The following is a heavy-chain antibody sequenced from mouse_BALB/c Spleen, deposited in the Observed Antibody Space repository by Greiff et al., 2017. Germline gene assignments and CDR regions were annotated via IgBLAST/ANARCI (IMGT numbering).Heavy chain of an antibody. D-gene: IGHD3-1*01. Sequence: EVHLVESGGGLVKPGGSLKLSCAASGFTFSDYYMYWVRQTPEKRLEWVATISDGGSYTYYPDSVKGRFTISRDNAKNNLYLQMSSLKSEDTAMYYCARDRGGLYAMDYWGQGTSVTVSS. CDR3: ARDRGGLYAMDY. V-gene: IGHV5-4*02. J-gene: IGHJ4*01. CDR1: GFTFSDYY. CDR2: ISDGGSYT.